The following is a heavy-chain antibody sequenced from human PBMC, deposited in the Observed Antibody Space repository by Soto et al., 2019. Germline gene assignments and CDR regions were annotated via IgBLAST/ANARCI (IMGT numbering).Heavy chain of an antibody. CDR2: IYYGGST. Sequence: SETLSLTCTVSGGSISSYYWSWIRQPPGKGLEWVGYIYYGGSTSYNPSLKSRVTISLETSKSQFSLRLTSVTAADTAVYYCARGVTVRQPEDYFDYWGQGTLVTVSS. V-gene: IGHV4-59*08. D-gene: IGHD4-17*01. CDR1: GGSISSYY. J-gene: IGHJ4*02. CDR3: ARGVTVRQPEDYFDY.